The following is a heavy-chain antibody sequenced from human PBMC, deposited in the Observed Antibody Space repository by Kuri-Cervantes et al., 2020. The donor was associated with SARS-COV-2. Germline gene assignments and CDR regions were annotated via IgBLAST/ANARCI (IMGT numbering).Heavy chain of an antibody. D-gene: IGHD3-10*01. V-gene: IGHV3-23*01. CDR3: ARVEGSGSYTY. CDR2: IGSYGVTT. CDR1: GFTFSSYD. Sequence: GGSLRLSCAASGFTFSSYDMSWVRQAPGKGLEWVSGIGSYGVTTYYADSVKGRFTIPRDNSKNTLYLQMNSLRAEDTAVYYCARVEGSGSYTYWGQGTLVTVSS. J-gene: IGHJ4*02.